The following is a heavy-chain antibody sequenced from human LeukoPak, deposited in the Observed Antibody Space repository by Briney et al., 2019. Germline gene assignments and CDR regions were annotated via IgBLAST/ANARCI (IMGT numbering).Heavy chain of an antibody. CDR1: GFAFSNAR. Sequence: KTGGSLRLSCAASGFAFSNARMSWVRQAPGKGLGWVGRIKTRNEGGTSEYAAPVKGRFTISRDDSKNTVHLQMNSLKTEDTGVYYCTKPDLLWVGEDVWGPGTTVTVSS. V-gene: IGHV3-15*01. D-gene: IGHD2/OR15-2a*01. CDR2: IKTRNEGGTS. J-gene: IGHJ6*02. CDR3: TKPDLLWVGEDV.